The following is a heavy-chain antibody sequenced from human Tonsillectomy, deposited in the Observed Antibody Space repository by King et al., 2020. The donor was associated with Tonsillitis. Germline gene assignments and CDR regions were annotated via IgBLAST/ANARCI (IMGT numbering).Heavy chain of an antibody. CDR3: ARTGKAYCGGDCYNWYFDL. CDR1: GGSISSYY. D-gene: IGHD2-21*02. V-gene: IGHV4-59*01. Sequence: VQLQESGPGLVKPSETLSLTCTVSGGSISSYYWSWIRQPPGKGLEWIGYIYYSGSTNYNPSLKSRVTISVDTSKNQFSLKLSSVTAADTAVYYCARTGKAYCGGDCYNWYFDLWGRGTLVTVSS. J-gene: IGHJ2*01. CDR2: IYYSGST.